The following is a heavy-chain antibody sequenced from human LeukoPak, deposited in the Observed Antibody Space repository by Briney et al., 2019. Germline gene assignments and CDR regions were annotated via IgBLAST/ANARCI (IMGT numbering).Heavy chain of an antibody. J-gene: IGHJ4*02. D-gene: IGHD6-19*01. Sequence: GGSLRLSCEASGFTFSTYSMTWVRQTPEKGLEWVAALSGSGGSAYYADSVNGRFTVSRDNSKSMFYLQMNSLSADDTAVYYCAKIPNRSGWYQDYWGQGTLVTVSS. CDR3: AKIPNRSGWYQDY. CDR2: LSGSGGSA. V-gene: IGHV3-23*01. CDR1: GFTFSTYS.